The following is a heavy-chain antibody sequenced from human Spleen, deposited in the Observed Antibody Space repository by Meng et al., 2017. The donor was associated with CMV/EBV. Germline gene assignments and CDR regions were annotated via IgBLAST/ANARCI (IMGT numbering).Heavy chain of an antibody. D-gene: IGHD1-7*01. Sequence: SETLSLTCAVYGGSFSGYYWSWIRQPPGKGLEWIGYIYYSGSTNYNPSLKSRVTISVDTSKNQFSLKLSSVTAADTAVYYCARGKYNWNYLFDSWGQGTLVTVSS. CDR2: IYYSGST. CDR1: GGSFSGYY. CDR3: ARGKYNWNYLFDS. V-gene: IGHV4-59*01. J-gene: IGHJ4*02.